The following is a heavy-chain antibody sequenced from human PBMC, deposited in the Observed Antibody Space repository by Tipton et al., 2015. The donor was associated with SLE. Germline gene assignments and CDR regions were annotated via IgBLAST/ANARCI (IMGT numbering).Heavy chain of an antibody. D-gene: IGHD5-18*01. V-gene: IGHV3-74*01. J-gene: IGHJ6*03. Sequence: SLRLSCAASGFTLSSNWMHWVRQAPGKGLVWVSRINSDGSTTTYADSVKGRFTISRDNAKSTLYLQMNSLRAEDTAVYYWARGVAGYFMYCYMDVWGKGTTVTVSS. CDR2: INSDGSTT. CDR3: ARGVAGYFMYCYMDV. CDR1: GFTLSSNW.